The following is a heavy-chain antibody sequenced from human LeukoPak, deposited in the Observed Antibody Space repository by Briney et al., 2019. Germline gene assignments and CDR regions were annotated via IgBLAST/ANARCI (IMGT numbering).Heavy chain of an antibody. CDR3: AKVGYDSDWEFDY. J-gene: IGHJ4*02. D-gene: IGHD6-19*01. V-gene: IGHV3-23*01. CDR1: GFTFSNYA. Sequence: GGSLRLSCAASGFTFSNYAVSWVRQAPGKGLEWVSFISNSGTSTHYADSVKGRFTISRDNSKNTLYLQMSSLRAEDTAVYYCAKVGYDSDWEFDYWGQGTLVTVSS. CDR2: ISNSGTST.